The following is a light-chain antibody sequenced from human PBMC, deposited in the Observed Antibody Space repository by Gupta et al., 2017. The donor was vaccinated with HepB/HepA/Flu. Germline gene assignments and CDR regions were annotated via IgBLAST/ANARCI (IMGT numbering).Light chain of an antibody. Sequence: QSLLPYPPPPAGHPGQPVTVSCSGSSSNIGTNTVNWYQQLRGTAPKLLIYSNNQRPSGVADRFSGSKSGTAASLAISGLQSDDEADYYCAAWDDNLNGVVFGGGTKLSVL. CDR1: SSNIGTNT. V-gene: IGLV1-44*01. J-gene: IGLJ2*01. CDR2: SNN. CDR3: AAWDDNLNGVV.